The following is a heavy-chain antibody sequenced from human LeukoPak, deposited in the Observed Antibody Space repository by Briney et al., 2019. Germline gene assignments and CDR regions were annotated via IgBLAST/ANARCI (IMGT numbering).Heavy chain of an antibody. CDR3: ARGPYYYYYMDV. CDR1: GYTFTSYD. Sequence: GASVKVSCKASGYTFTSYDINWVRQATGQGLEWMGWMDPNSGNTGYAQKFQGRVTITRNTSISTAYMELSSLRSEDTAVYYCARGPYYYYYMDVWGKGTTVTVSS. J-gene: IGHJ6*03. CDR2: MDPNSGNT. V-gene: IGHV1-8*03.